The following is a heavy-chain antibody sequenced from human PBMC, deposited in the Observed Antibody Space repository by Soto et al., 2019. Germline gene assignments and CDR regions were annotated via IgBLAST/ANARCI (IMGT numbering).Heavy chain of an antibody. V-gene: IGHV4-38-2*01. D-gene: IGHD3-22*01. J-gene: IGHJ5*02. CDR1: ELKLRGAFV. Sequence: PPETLSLTSRFSELKLRGAFVLVCIRPPPGKGLEWIGSIYQPGSGNVLHSPSTYTNPSLDGRVAISVDTSKNEFFLKLTSVTDADTAVYFCARSAFYADSNGSYQVFDAWGQATLANVS. CDR2: IYQPGSGNVLHSPST. CDR3: ARSAFYADSNGSYQVFDA.